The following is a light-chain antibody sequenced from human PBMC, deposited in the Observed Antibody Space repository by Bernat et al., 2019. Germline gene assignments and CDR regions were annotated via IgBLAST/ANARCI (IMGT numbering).Light chain of an antibody. V-gene: IGLV2-14*03. CDR2: DVR. CDR3: SSYTSSSTLVV. Sequence: QSALTQPASASGSPGQSITISCTGTSSDVGGYNYVSWYQQHPGRAPKLMIYDVRDRPSGISNRFSGSKSGNTASLTISGLQAEDEADYYCSSYTSSSTLVVFGGGTKLTVL. J-gene: IGLJ3*02. CDR1: SSDVGGYNY.